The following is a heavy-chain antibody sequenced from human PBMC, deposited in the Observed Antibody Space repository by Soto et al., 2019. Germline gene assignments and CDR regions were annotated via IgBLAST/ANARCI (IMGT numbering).Heavy chain of an antibody. CDR3: ARRYGSVIDY. Sequence: PSETLSLTCTVSGGTISSWYWSWIRQPPGKGLEWIGYIYYSGSTNCNPSLKSRVTISVDTSKNQFSLKLSSVTAADTAVYYCARRYGSVIDYWGQGTLVIV. CDR2: IYYSGST. V-gene: IGHV4-59*08. CDR1: GGTISSWY. J-gene: IGHJ4*02. D-gene: IGHD2-15*01.